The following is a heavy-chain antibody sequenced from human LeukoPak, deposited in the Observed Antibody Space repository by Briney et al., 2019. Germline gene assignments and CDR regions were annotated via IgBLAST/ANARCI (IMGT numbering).Heavy chain of an antibody. Sequence: PGRSLRLSCAASGFTFSSYGMHWVRQAPGKGLEWVAVISYDGSNKYYADSVKGRFTISRDNSKNTLYLQMNSLRAADTAVYYCAKDGGAYGFDYWGQGTLVTVSS. J-gene: IGHJ4*02. D-gene: IGHD3-16*01. V-gene: IGHV3-30*18. CDR1: GFTFSSYG. CDR3: AKDGGAYGFDY. CDR2: ISYDGSNK.